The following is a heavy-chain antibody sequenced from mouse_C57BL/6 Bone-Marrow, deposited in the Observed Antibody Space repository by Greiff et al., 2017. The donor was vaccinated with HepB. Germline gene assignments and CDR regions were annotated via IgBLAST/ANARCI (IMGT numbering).Heavy chain of an antibody. V-gene: IGHV1-69*01. J-gene: IGHJ4*01. CDR2: IDPSDSYT. CDR3: SRSHYYGSSYGAMDY. CDR1: GYTFTSYW. D-gene: IGHD1-1*01. Sequence: QVQLKQPGAELVMPGASVKLSCKASGYTFTSYWMHWVKQRPGQGLEWIGEIDPSDSYTNYNQKFKGKSTLTVDKSSSTAYMQLSSLTSEDSAVYYCSRSHYYGSSYGAMDYWGQGTSVTVSS.